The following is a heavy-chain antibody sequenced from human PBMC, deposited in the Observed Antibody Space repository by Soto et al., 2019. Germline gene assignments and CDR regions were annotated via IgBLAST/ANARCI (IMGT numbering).Heavy chain of an antibody. CDR2: IIPIFGTA. CDR3: ARGLAARLSYFDY. V-gene: IGHV1-69*01. Sequence: QVQLVQSGAEVKKPGSSVKVSCKASGGTISSYAISWVRQAPGQGLEWLVGIIPIFGTANYAQKFQGRVTITADESRSTDYMELSSLRSEDTAVYYCARGLAARLSYFDYCGQGTLVTVSS. D-gene: IGHD6-6*01. CDR1: GGTISSYA. J-gene: IGHJ4*02.